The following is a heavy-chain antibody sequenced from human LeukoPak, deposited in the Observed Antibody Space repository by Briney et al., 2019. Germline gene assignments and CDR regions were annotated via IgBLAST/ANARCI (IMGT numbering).Heavy chain of an antibody. CDR3: ARAVDFWSGYPQPNWFDP. J-gene: IGHJ5*02. CDR2: MSTSGGST. D-gene: IGHD3-3*01. V-gene: IGHV3-23*01. Sequence: GGSLRLSCAASGFTFSSYAMSWVRQAPGRGLEWVSAMSTSGGSTYYADSVKGRFTISRDNSKNTLFLQMNSLRAEDTAVYYCARAVDFWSGYPQPNWFDPWGQGTLVTVSS. CDR1: GFTFSSYA.